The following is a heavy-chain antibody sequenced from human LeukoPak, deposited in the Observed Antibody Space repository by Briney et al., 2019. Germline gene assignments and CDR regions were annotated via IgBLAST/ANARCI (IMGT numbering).Heavy chain of an antibody. CDR2: IYYSGST. J-gene: IGHJ2*01. CDR1: GGSISSSSYY. D-gene: IGHD3-10*01. Sequence: SETLSLTCTVSGGSISSSSYYWGWIRQPPGKGLEWIGSIYYSGSTYYNPSLKSRVTISVDKSKNQFSLKLSSVTAADTAVYYCARGALWFGELRYFDLRGRGTLVTVSS. V-gene: IGHV4-39*07. CDR3: ARGALWFGELRYFDL.